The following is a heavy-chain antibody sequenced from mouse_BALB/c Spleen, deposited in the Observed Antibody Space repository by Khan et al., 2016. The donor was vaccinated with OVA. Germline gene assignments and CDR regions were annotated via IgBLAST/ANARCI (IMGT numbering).Heavy chain of an antibody. J-gene: IGHJ4*01. CDR3: ISMVNTLYYYAMDY. Sequence: EVKLEESGGGLVQPGGSMKLSCAASGFTFSDAWMDWVRQSPEKGLEWVAEIRSKANNTATYYAESVKGRFTISRDDSKTSVYLQMNSLRAEDTGTDYCISMVNTLYYYAMDYWGQGTSVTVSS. V-gene: IGHV6-6*01. CDR2: IRSKANNTAT. D-gene: IGHD2-10*02. CDR1: GFTFSDAW.